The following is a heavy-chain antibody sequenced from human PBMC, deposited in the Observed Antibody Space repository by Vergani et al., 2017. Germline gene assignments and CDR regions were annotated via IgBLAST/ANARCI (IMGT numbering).Heavy chain of an antibody. CDR3: ARDTSKWELLHDY. V-gene: IGHV1-2*02. Sequence: QVQLVQSGAEVKKPGSSVKVSCKASGGTFSSYAISWVRQAPGQGLEWMGGINPNSGGTNYAQKFQGRVTMTRDTSISTAYMELSRLRSDDTAVYYCARDTSKWELLHDYWGQGTLVTVSS. CDR1: GGTFSSYA. D-gene: IGHD1-26*01. CDR2: INPNSGGT. J-gene: IGHJ4*02.